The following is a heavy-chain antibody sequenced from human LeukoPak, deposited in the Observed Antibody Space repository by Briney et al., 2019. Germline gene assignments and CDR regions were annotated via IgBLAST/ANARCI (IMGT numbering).Heavy chain of an antibody. Sequence: GGSLRLSCAASGFTLSSYGMSWVRQAPGKGLEWVSAISGIGGSTNYADSVKGRFTISGDNSKNTLYLQMNSLRAEDTAVYYCARDARRGYSDYWGQGTLVTVSS. CDR1: GFTLSSYG. V-gene: IGHV3-23*01. D-gene: IGHD5-12*01. J-gene: IGHJ4*02. CDR3: ARDARRGYSDY. CDR2: ISGIGGST.